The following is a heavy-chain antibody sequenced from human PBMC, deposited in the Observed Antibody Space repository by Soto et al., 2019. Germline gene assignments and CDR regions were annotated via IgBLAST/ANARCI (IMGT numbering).Heavy chain of an antibody. Sequence: TLSLTCTVSGGSISSGDYYWSWIRQPPGKGLEWIGYIYYSGSTYYNPSLKSRVTISVDTSKNQFSLKLSSVTAADTAVYYCAREVQQLVLGGGYYYGMDVWGQGTTVTVSS. CDR2: IYYSGST. V-gene: IGHV4-30-4*01. CDR1: GGSISSGDYY. J-gene: IGHJ6*02. CDR3: AREVQQLVLGGGYYYGMDV. D-gene: IGHD6-13*01.